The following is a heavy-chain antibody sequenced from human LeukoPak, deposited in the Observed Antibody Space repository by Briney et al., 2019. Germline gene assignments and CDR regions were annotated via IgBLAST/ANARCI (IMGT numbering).Heavy chain of an antibody. V-gene: IGHV3-30*18. J-gene: IGHJ6*03. CDR3: AKDGSYGYYGSGTHYYYYYMDV. CDR2: ISYDGSNK. CDR1: GFTFSSYS. Sequence: GGSLRLSCAASGFTFSSYSMNWVRQAPGKGLEWVAVISYDGSNKYYADSVKGRFTISRDNSKNTLYLQMNSLRAEDTAVYYCAKDGSYGYYGSGTHYYYYYMDVWGKGTTVTVSS. D-gene: IGHD3-10*01.